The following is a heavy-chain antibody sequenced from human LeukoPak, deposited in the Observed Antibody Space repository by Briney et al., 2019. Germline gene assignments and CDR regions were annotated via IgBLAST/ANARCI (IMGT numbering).Heavy chain of an antibody. CDR2: ISYDGSNK. J-gene: IGHJ5*02. Sequence: GGSLRLSCAASGFTFSSYAMHWVRQAPGKGLEWVAVISYDGSNKYYADSVKGRFTISRDNSKNTLYLQMNSLRAEDTAVYYCARGGYYCDSSGYYHWGQGTLVTVSS. D-gene: IGHD3-22*01. CDR1: GFTFSSYA. V-gene: IGHV3-30*04. CDR3: ARGGYYCDSSGYYH.